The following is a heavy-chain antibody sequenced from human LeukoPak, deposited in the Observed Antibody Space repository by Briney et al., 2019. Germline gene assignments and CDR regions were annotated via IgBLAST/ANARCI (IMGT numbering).Heavy chain of an antibody. CDR3: ARETTAAFDI. J-gene: IGHJ3*02. CDR1: GFTFSDFW. Sequence: GGSLRLSCAVSGFTFSDFWMSWVRQAPGKGLEWVANIKQDGSEKYYVDSVKGRFTISRDNPKNSLYLQMNSLRAEDTAVYYCARETTAAFDIWGQGTMVTVSS. D-gene: IGHD4-17*01. V-gene: IGHV3-7*05. CDR2: IKQDGSEK.